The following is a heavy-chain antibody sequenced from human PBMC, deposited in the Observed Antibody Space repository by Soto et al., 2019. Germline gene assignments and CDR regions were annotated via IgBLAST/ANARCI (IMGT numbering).Heavy chain of an antibody. CDR1: ADSVSSNSAT. CDR3: ARAQASWNYFIS. D-gene: IGHD1-1*01. J-gene: IGHJ4*01. V-gene: IGHV6-1*01. CDR2: TYYRSKWYN. Sequence: SQTLSLTCGISADSVSSNSATWNWIRQSPSRGLEWLGRTYYRSKWYNDYAVFVQGRITINPDTSKNQFSLQLNSVTPEDTAVYYCARAQASWNYFISWGQGTLVTVSS.